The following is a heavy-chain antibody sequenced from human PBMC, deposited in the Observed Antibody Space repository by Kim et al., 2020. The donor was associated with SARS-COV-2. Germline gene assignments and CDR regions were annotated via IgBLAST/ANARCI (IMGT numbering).Heavy chain of an antibody. D-gene: IGHD3-10*01. Sequence: ADSVEGRFTISRDNSKNTLYLQMNSLRAEDTAVYYCAKAPDMVRGVIFDYWGQGTLVTVSS. CDR3: AKAPDMVRGVIFDY. J-gene: IGHJ4*02. V-gene: IGHV3-23*01.